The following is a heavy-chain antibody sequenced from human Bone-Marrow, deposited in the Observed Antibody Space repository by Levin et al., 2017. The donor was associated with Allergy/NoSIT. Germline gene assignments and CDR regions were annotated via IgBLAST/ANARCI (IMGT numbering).Heavy chain of an antibody. D-gene: IGHD4-17*01. V-gene: IGHV1-3*01. CDR1: GYTFTSYA. Sequence: ASVKVSCKASGYTFTSYAMHWVRQAPGQRLEWMGWINAGNGNTKYSQKFQGRVTITRDTSASTAYMELSSLRSEDTAVYYCATMTTVTTDWFDPWGQGTLVTVSS. CDR2: INAGNGNT. J-gene: IGHJ5*02. CDR3: ATMTTVTTDWFDP.